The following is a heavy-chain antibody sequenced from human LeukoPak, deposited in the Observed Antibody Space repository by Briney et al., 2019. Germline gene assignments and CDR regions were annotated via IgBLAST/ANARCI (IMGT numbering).Heavy chain of an antibody. J-gene: IGHJ4*02. CDR2: ISGSGGST. Sequence: GSLRLSCEASGFTFSYYAMSWVRQAPGKGLEWVSTISGSGGSTYYADSVKGRFTISRDNSKNTLYLQMNSLRAEDTAVYYCAKVWWFGESLMDYWGQGTPVTVSS. D-gene: IGHD3-10*01. V-gene: IGHV3-23*01. CDR3: AKVWWFGESLMDY. CDR1: GFTFSYYA.